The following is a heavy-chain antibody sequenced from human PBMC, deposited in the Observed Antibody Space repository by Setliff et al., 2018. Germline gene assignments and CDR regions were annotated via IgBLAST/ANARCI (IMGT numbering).Heavy chain of an antibody. CDR2: INHRGST. D-gene: IGHD3-9*01. V-gene: IGHV4-38-2*02. CDR3: ARDPHLTGGLDR. Sequence: PSETLSLTCGVSGFSISSGYYWGWIRQPPGKGLEWIEEINHRGSTNYSPSLRSRVPMSVDTSKKQLSLKLSTVTAADTAIYSCARDPHLTGGLDRWGQGTLVTVSS. CDR1: GFSISSGYY. J-gene: IGHJ5*02.